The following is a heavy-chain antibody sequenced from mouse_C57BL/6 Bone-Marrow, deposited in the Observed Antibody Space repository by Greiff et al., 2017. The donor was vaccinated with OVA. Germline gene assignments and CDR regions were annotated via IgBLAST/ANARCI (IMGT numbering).Heavy chain of an antibody. CDR2: FHPYNDDT. CDR1: GYTFTTYP. Sequence: VQLQQSGAELVKPGASVKMSCKASGYTFTTYPIEWMKQNHGKSLEWIGNFHPYNDDTKYNEKFKGKATLTVEKSSSTVYLELNRLTSDDSAVYYCAIYGNYDWYFDVWGTGTTVTVSS. V-gene: IGHV1-47*01. D-gene: IGHD2-1*01. CDR3: AIYGNYDWYFDV. J-gene: IGHJ1*03.